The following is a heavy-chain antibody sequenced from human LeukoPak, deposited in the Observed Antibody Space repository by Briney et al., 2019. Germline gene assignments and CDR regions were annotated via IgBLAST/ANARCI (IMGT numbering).Heavy chain of an antibody. J-gene: IGHJ4*02. CDR1: GFPLSSYA. D-gene: IGHD2-15*01. Sequence: PGGSLRLSCAASGFPLSSYAMSWVRQGPGKGLEWVAATSSSDPGTYHADSVRGRFTISRDNSKNTLYLQMNRLRVEDAAVHYCARAPVTSCRGAFCYPFDYWGQGTLVTVSS. V-gene: IGHV3-23*01. CDR3: ARAPVTSCRGAFCYPFDY. CDR2: TSSSDPGT.